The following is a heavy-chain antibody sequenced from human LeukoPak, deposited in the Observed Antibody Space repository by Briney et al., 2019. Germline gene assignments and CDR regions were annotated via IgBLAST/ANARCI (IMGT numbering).Heavy chain of an antibody. J-gene: IGHJ4*02. CDR1: GGSFSGYY. Sequence: PSETLSLTCAVYGGSFSGYYWSWIRQPPGKGLEWIGEINHSGSTNYNPSLKSRVTISVDTSKNQFSLKLSSVTAVDTAVYYCARAPDSSGYIFDYWGQGTLVTVSS. CDR2: INHSGST. V-gene: IGHV4-34*01. CDR3: ARAPDSSGYIFDY. D-gene: IGHD3-22*01.